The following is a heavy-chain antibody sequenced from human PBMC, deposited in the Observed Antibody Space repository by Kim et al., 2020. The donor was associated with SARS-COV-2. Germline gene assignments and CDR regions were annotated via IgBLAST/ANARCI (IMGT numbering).Heavy chain of an antibody. V-gene: IGHV1-69*01. J-gene: IGHJ5*02. Sequence: QKFQGRVTITADESTSTAYMALSSLRSEDTAVYYCARGVYGDYRGSWFDPWGQGTLVTVSS. CDR3: ARGVYGDYRGSWFDP. D-gene: IGHD4-17*01.